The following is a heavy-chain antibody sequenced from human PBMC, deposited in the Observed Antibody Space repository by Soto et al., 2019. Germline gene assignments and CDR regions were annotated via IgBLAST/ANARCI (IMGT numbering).Heavy chain of an antibody. CDR1: GYIFNTYG. CDR2: IRTSDGHT. Sequence: ASVKVSCKASGYIFNTYGIAWVRQAPGQGLEWMGWIRTSDGHTQYAQKLRDRVTLTTDTSTSTAYMELRSLRSDDTAVYYCIKDDCSGDTCYLGHWGQGTLVTVSS. D-gene: IGHD2-15*01. CDR3: IKDDCSGDTCYLGH. V-gene: IGHV1-18*01. J-gene: IGHJ4*02.